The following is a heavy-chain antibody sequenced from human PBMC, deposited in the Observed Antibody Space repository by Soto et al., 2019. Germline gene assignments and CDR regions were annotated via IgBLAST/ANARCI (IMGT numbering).Heavy chain of an antibody. V-gene: IGHV3-30*18. CDR3: AKNSDYSGFDY. CDR1: GFTFIRYD. CDR2: MPYDGSNK. D-gene: IGHD1-26*01. J-gene: IGHJ4*02. Sequence: QVQLVESGGGVVQSGRSLRLSCAASGFTFIRYDMHWVRQAPGKGLQWVAVMPYDGSNKYYADSVKGRVTISRDNSKNTLYLQMHSLSPEDTAVYYCAKNSDYSGFDYWGQGTLVTVS.